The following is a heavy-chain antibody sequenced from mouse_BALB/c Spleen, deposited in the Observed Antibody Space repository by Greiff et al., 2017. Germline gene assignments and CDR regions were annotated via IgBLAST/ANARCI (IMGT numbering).Heavy chain of an antibody. D-gene: IGHD1-1*01. V-gene: IGHV14-1*02. CDR2: IDPENGNT. Sequence: VTLKESGAELVRPGALVKLSCKASGFNIKDYYMHWVKQRPEQGLEWIGWIDPENGNTIYDPKFQGKASITADTSSNTAYLQLSSLTSEDTAVYYCARYGSSLAWFAYWGQGTLVTVSA. J-gene: IGHJ3*01. CDR1: GFNIKDYY. CDR3: ARYGSSLAWFAY.